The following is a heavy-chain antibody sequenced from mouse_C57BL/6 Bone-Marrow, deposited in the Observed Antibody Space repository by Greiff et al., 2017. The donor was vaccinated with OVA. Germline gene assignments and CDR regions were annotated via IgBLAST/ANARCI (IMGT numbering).Heavy chain of an antibody. CDR1: GYTFTSYW. CDR3: ARVDYARGFAY. D-gene: IGHD1-1*01. V-gene: IGHV1-55*01. Sequence: QVHVKQPGAELVKPGASVKMSCKASGYTFTSYWITWVKQRPGQGLEWIGDIYPGSGSTNYNEKFKSKATLTVDTSSSTAYMQLSSLTSEDSAVYYCARVDYARGFAYWGQGTLVTVSA. J-gene: IGHJ3*01. CDR2: IYPGSGST.